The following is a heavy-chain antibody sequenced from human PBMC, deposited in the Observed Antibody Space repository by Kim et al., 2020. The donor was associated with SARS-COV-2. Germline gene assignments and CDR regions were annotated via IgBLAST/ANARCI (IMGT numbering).Heavy chain of an antibody. Sequence: ASVKVSCKASGYTFTSDGITWVRQAPGQGLEWMGGIGCYNGNTDYAQKLQGRVTFTTDTSTSTAYMEVSILRSDDSGVYYCPGGWFVSYWCYFDYGGQGT. D-gene: IGHD2-8*02. CDR1: GYTFTSDG. CDR3: PGGWFVSYWCYFDY. J-gene: IGHJ4*02. V-gene: IGHV1-18*01. CDR2: IGCYNGNT.